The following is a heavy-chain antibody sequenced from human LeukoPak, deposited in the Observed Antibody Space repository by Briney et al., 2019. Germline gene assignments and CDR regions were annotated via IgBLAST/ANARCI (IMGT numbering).Heavy chain of an antibody. V-gene: IGHV3-15*01. CDR1: GFTFTNAW. J-gene: IGHJ6*02. CDR3: TTGIVVVPAAHYGMDV. CDR2: IKSKPEGGTT. Sequence: GGSLRLSCAASGFTFTNAWMSWVRQAPGKGLEWVGHIKSKPEGGTTDYAAPVKGRFTISRDDSKNTLYLQMNSLKTEDTAVYYCTTGIVVVPAAHYGMDVWGQGTTVTVSS. D-gene: IGHD2-2*01.